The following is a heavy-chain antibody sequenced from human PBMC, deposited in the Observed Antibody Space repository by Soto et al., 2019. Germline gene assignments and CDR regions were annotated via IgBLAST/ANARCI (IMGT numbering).Heavy chain of an antibody. CDR1: GGTFSTYT. V-gene: IGHV1-69*06. J-gene: IGHJ5*02. Sequence: ASVKVSCKASGGTFSTYTFSWVRQAPGQGLEWMGRIIPIFGTPYYAQKFQGRVTITADKSTSTVYMELRSLGSDDTAVYFCARGLECRGYCLDKPTWFGPWGQGTLVTVSS. CDR2: IIPIFGTP. CDR3: ARGLECRGYCLDKPTWFGP. D-gene: IGHD2-15*01.